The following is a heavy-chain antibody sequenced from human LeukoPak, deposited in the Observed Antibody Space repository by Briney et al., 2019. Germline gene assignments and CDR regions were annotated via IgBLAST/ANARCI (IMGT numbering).Heavy chain of an antibody. CDR2: TRNKANSYTT. V-gene: IGHV3-72*01. CDR1: GFTFGSYW. CDR3: ARTREDYYYYYYMDV. J-gene: IGHJ6*03. Sequence: GGSLRLSCAASGFTFGSYWMHWVRQAPGKGLEWVGRTRNKANSYTTEYAASVKGRFTISRDDSKNSLYLQMNSLKTEDTAVYYCARTREDYYYYYYMDVWGKGTTVTVSS.